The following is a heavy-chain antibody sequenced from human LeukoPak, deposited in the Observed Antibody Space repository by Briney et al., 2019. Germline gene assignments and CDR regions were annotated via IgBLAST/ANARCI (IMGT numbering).Heavy chain of an antibody. CDR2: IYYSGST. D-gene: IGHD7-27*01. CDR3: ARANSGGQLVDY. CDR1: GGSISSYY. J-gene: IGHJ4*02. V-gene: IGHV4-59*01. Sequence: SETLSLTCTVSGGSISSYYWSWIRQPPGKGLEWIGYIYYSGSTNYNPSLKSRVTITVDTSKNQFSLKLSSVTAADTAVYYCARANSGGQLVDYWGQGTLATVSS.